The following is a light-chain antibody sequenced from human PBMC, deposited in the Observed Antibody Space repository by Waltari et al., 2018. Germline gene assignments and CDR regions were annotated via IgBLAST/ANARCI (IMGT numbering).Light chain of an antibody. J-gene: IGKJ2*01. CDR1: QRINTW. CDR2: KAS. CDR3: QQYNSDQYT. Sequence: DIQLTQSPSTLSASIGDSVTITCRASQRINTWLAWYQHRPGKPPKLLIQKASFLQSGVPSRFSGSESGTEFTLTINSLQPDDLATYHCQQYNSDQYTFGQGTKLEI. V-gene: IGKV1-5*03.